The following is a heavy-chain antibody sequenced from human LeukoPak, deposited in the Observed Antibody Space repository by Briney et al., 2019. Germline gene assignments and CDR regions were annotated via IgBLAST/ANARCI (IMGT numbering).Heavy chain of an antibody. D-gene: IGHD2-15*01. J-gene: IGHJ4*02. CDR3: ARGSGYCSAGNCYSYDY. Sequence: PSETLSLTCAVSGGSISSGGYSWSWIRQPPGKGLEWIGYIYHSGSTYYNPSLKSRVTTSVDRSKNQFSLKLSSVTAADTAMYYCARGSGYCSAGNCYSYDYWGQGTLVTVSS. CDR2: IYHSGST. V-gene: IGHV4-30-2*01. CDR1: GGSISSGGYS.